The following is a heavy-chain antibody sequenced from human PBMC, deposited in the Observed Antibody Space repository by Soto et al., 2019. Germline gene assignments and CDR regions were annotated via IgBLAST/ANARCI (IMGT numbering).Heavy chain of an antibody. Sequence: SETLSLTCTVSGGSITDYSWVWIRQPAGKGLEWIGRIFSSGSTNYNPSLKGRITMSLDTSKNQFSLKLNSATATDTAVYFCARGKPSGYRFGPRNFFYYGLDVWGPGTTVTVSS. CDR3: ARGKPSGYRFGPRNFFYYGLDV. J-gene: IGHJ6*02. CDR2: IFSSGST. V-gene: IGHV4-4*07. CDR1: GGSITDYS. D-gene: IGHD5-18*01.